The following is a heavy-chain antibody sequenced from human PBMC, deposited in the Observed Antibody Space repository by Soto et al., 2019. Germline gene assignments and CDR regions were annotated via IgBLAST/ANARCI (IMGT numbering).Heavy chain of an antibody. Sequence: SETLSLTCTVSGGSISSYYWSWIRQPPGKGLEWIGYIYYSGSTNYNPSLKSRVTISVDTSKNQFSLNLSSVTAADTAIYYCARIYSRNYIYYYGLDVWGQGTTVTVSS. CDR3: ARIYSRNYIYYYGLDV. J-gene: IGHJ6*02. CDR1: GGSISSYY. CDR2: IYYSGST. D-gene: IGHD6-13*01. V-gene: IGHV4-59*01.